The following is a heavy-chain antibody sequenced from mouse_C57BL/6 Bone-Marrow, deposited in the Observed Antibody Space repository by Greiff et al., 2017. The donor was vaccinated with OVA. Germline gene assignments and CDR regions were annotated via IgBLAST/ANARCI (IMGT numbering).Heavy chain of an antibody. J-gene: IGHJ2*01. CDR2: IYPGDGDT. Sequence: QVQLKESGPELVKPGASVKISCKASGYAFSSSWMNWVKQRPGKGLEWIGRIYPGDGDTNYNGKFKGKATLTADKSSSTAYMQLSSLTSEDSAVYFCARRRFLDYWGQGTTLTVSS. V-gene: IGHV1-82*01. CDR1: GYAFSSSW. CDR3: ARRRFLDY.